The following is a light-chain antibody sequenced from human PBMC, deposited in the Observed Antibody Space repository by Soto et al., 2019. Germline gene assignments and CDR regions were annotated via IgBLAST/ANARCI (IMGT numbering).Light chain of an antibody. CDR1: QSVSSSY. J-gene: IGKJ5*01. Sequence: EIVLTQSPGTLSLSPGERATLSCRASQSVSSSYLAWYQQKPGQAPRLLIYGASSRATGIPDRFSGSGSGTGFTLTISRLEPEDFAVYYCQQYGSSPTITFVQGTRLEIK. V-gene: IGKV3-20*01. CDR3: QQYGSSPTIT. CDR2: GAS.